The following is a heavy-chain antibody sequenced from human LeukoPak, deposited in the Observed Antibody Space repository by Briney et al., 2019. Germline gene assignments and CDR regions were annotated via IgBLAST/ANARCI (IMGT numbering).Heavy chain of an antibody. CDR1: GDSVSSNSAA. Sequence: PSQTLSLTCAISGDSVSSNSAAWNWIRQSASRGLEWLGRTYYRSKWYNDYAVSVKSRITINPDTSKNQFSLQLNSVTPEDTAVYYCASSGYSSGWLFDYWGQGTLVTVSS. V-gene: IGHV6-1*01. CDR2: TYYRSKWYN. D-gene: IGHD6-19*01. CDR3: ASSGYSSGWLFDY. J-gene: IGHJ4*02.